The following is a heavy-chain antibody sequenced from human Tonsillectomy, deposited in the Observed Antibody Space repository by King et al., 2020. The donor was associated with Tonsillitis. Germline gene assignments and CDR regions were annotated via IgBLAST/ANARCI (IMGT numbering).Heavy chain of an antibody. D-gene: IGHD2-2*01. CDR2: ISAYNGDT. CDR1: GYTFTSHG. Sequence: QLVQSGAEVKKPGASVTVSCKASGYTFTSHGISWLRQAPGKGLEWMGWISAYNGDTNYAQRLQGRVTMTRDTSKSTAYMELRSLRSDDTAVYYCARDMHGSIPTFDAFNICGQGTMVTVSS. CDR3: ARDMHGSIPTFDAFNI. V-gene: IGHV1-18*04. J-gene: IGHJ3*02.